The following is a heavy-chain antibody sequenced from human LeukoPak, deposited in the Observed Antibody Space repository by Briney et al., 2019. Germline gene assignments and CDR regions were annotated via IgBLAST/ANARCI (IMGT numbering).Heavy chain of an antibody. CDR2: ISYDGTNK. D-gene: IGHD4-17*01. CDR1: GFTFSDYA. Sequence: GGSLRLSCAASGFTFSDYAMHWVRQAPGKGLEWVALISYDGTNKYYADSVKGRFTISRDNSKNTLYLQMNSLRAEDTAVYYCAKALTVTTTHYYYYYGMDVWGQGTTVTVSS. J-gene: IGHJ6*02. V-gene: IGHV3-30-3*01. CDR3: AKALTVTTTHYYYYYGMDV.